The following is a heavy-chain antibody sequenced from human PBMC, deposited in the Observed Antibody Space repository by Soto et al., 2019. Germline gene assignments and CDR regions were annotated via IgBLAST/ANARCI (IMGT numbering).Heavy chain of an antibody. D-gene: IGHD1-26*01. CDR1: GLSYNT. CDR3: ARDPSRGSDWARYLDL. CDR2: ISGSSSNI. V-gene: IGHV3-48*01. Sequence: EVQLVESGGGLVQPGGSLRLSCTACGLSYNTVDWVTQATGKGLGWVLYISGSSSNIRCGDSVKGGFTISRDNAKSSVYLQMNSLRADDTAVYYCARDPSRGSDWARYLDLWGRGTLVTVSS. J-gene: IGHJ2*01.